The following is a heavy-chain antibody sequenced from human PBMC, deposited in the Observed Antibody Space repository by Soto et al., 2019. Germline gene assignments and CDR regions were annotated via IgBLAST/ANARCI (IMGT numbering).Heavy chain of an antibody. CDR1: GGSISSDC. Sequence: SGTLSLTCTASGGSISSDCRSWIRQPPGKGLQYIGYISYSGSTNYNPSPKSRVTISVDTSNNQFSLRLSSVTAADTAVDYCARDVCLQQDTGYYDFWSGKNNWFDPWGQGTLVTVSS. CDR3: ARDVCLQQDTGYYDFWSGKNNWFDP. D-gene: IGHD3-3*01. J-gene: IGHJ5*02. V-gene: IGHV4-59*01. CDR2: ISYSGST.